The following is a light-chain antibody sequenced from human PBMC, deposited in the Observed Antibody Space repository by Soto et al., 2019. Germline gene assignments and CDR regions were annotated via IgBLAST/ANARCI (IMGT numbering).Light chain of an antibody. CDR1: SSDVGGYNY. CDR3: SSYTSSSTLYV. Sequence: XTGTSSDVGGYNYVSWYQQHPGKAPKFMIYDVSNRPSGVSTRFSGSKSGNTASLTISGLQAADEADYYCSSYTSSSTLYVFGTGTKLTVL. CDR2: DVS. J-gene: IGLJ1*01. V-gene: IGLV2-14*04.